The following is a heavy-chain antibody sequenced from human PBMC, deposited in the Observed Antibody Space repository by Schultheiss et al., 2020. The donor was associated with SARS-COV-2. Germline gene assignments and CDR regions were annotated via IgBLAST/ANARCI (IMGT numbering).Heavy chain of an antibody. CDR1: GFTFSTYA. J-gene: IGHJ4*02. Sequence: GGSLRLSCAASGFTFSTYAMSWVRQGPGKGLEWVSAISGIGADTHYADSVKGRFSISRDNSKNTLYLQMSGLRAEDTALYYCARGQQWLAKDFDYWGQGTLVTVSS. D-gene: IGHD6-19*01. CDR3: ARGQQWLAKDFDY. CDR2: ISGIGADT. V-gene: IGHV3-23*01.